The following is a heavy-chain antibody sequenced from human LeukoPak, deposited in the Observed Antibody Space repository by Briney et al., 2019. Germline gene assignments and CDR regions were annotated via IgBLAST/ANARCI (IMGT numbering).Heavy chain of an antibody. CDR3: ARDPGSTVVTNYYYYMDV. V-gene: IGHV1-2*02. CDR2: IYPNSGGT. CDR1: GFTFTGYY. Sequence: ASVKVSCKASGFTFTGYYMHWVRQAPGQGLEWMAGIYPNSGGTNYAQKFQGRVTMTRDTSISTAYMELSRLRSDDTAVYYCARDPGSTVVTNYYYYMDVWGKGTTVTVSS. J-gene: IGHJ6*03. D-gene: IGHD4-23*01.